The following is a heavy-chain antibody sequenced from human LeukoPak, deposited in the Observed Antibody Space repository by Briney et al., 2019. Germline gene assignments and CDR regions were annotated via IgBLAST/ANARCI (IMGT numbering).Heavy chain of an antibody. CDR2: ISDSGGST. D-gene: IGHD2-8*01. Sequence: PGGSLRLSCAASGFTFSSYGMSWVRQAPGKGLEWVSGISDSGGSTYYTASVRGRFTISRDSSKNTLYLLMNSLRAEDTAVYFCAKEFCTTWALSSFDSWGQGTLVTVSS. CDR1: GFTFSSYG. J-gene: IGHJ4*02. CDR3: AKEFCTTWALSSFDS. V-gene: IGHV3-23*01.